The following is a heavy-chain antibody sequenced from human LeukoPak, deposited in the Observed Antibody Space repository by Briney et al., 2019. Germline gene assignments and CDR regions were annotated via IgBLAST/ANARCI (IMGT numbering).Heavy chain of an antibody. V-gene: IGHV1-69*13. CDR2: IIPIFGTA. Sequence: GASVKVSCKASGGTFSSYAISWVRQAPGQGLEWMGGIIPIFGTANYAQKFQGRVTITEDESTSTAYMELSSLRSEDTAVYYCARDRYGSGSYYYYYYGMDVWGQGTTVTVSS. CDR1: GGTFSSYA. CDR3: ARDRYGSGSYYYYYYGMDV. D-gene: IGHD3-10*01. J-gene: IGHJ6*02.